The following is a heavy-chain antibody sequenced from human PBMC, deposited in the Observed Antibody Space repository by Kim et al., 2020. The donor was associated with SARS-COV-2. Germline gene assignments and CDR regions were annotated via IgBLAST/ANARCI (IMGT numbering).Heavy chain of an antibody. Sequence: NYNLSLKSRVTISVDTSKNQFSLKVSSVAAADTALYYCARDPDGDYYFDYWGKGTLVTVSS. CDR3: ARDPDGDYYFDY. J-gene: IGHJ4*02. V-gene: IGHV4-59*01. D-gene: IGHD4-17*01.